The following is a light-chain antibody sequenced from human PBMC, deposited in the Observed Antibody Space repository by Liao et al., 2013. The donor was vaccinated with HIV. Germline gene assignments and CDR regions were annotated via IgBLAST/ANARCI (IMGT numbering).Light chain of an antibody. CDR1: NIGSKS. CDR3: QSADSSGTCPV. CDR2: KDS. Sequence: SYVLTQPPSVSVAPGKTARMTCGGDNIGSKSVHWYHQKPGQAPVLLIYKDSERPSGIPERFSGSSSGTTVTLTISGVQAEDEADYYCQSADSSGTCPVFGGGTKLTVL. V-gene: IGLV3-25*03. J-gene: IGLJ3*02.